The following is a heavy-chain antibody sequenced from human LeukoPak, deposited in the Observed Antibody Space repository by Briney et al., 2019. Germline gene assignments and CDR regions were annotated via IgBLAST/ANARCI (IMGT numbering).Heavy chain of an antibody. Sequence: SETLSLTCTVSDDSITMYYWTWIRQPPGKGLEWVGYVDHTGSTNFNPSLNGRVSISRDTSKNLFSLRLRSVTAADTAVYFCARGRVSSSTWYSTYYYYFYMDVWGKGTTVTISS. CDR1: DDSITMYY. V-gene: IGHV4-59*01. J-gene: IGHJ6*03. CDR2: VDHTGST. CDR3: ARGRVSSSTWYSTYYYYFYMDV. D-gene: IGHD1-1*01.